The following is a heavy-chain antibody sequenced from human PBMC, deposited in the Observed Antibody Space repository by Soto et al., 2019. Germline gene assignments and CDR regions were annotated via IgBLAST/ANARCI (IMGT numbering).Heavy chain of an antibody. D-gene: IGHD3-10*01. V-gene: IGHV3-7*05. Sequence: GGSLRLSCAASGFTFSSYWMSWVRQAPGKGLEWVANIKQDGSEKYYVDSVKGRFTISRANAKNSLYLQMNSLRAEDTAVYYCARDLRLSYYGSGSYYNHPIGYYGMDVWGQGTTVTVSS. CDR2: IKQDGSEK. CDR1: GFTFSSYW. J-gene: IGHJ6*02. CDR3: ARDLRLSYYGSGSYYNHPIGYYGMDV.